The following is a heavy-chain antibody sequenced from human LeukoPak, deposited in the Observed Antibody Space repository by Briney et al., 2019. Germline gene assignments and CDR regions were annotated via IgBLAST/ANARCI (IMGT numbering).Heavy chain of an antibody. CDR2: IYYSGST. CDR1: GGSISSSSYY. J-gene: IGHJ3*02. V-gene: IGHV4-39*07. Sequence: SETLSLTCTVSGGSISSSSYYWGWIRQPPGKGLEWIGSIYYSGSTYYNPSLKSRVTISVDTSKNQFSLKLSSVTAADTAVYYCARLSSDSSSWYLPRYGDAFDIWGQGTMVTVSS. CDR3: ARLSSDSSSWYLPRYGDAFDI. D-gene: IGHD6-13*01.